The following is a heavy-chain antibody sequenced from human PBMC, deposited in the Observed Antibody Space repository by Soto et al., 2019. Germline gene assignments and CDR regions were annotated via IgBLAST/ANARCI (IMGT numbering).Heavy chain of an antibody. CDR1: GYTFTRYG. Sequence: QGQLVQSEAEVKKPGASVKVSCKASGYTFTRYGISWVRQAPGQGLEWMGWISGYNGDTNYAQKFQDRGSMTIDTTTGTAYMELRSLTSDDTAVYYCAKNGQPPYYYYGLDVWGQGTKVTVSS. CDR2: ISGYNGDT. D-gene: IGHD2-8*01. CDR3: AKNGQPPYYYYGLDV. J-gene: IGHJ6*02. V-gene: IGHV1-18*01.